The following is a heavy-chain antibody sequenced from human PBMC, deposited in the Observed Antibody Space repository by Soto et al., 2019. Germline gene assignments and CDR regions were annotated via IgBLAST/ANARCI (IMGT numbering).Heavy chain of an antibody. D-gene: IGHD3-10*01. J-gene: IGHJ4*02. V-gene: IGHV4-34*01. Sequence: SETLSLTCAVYGGSFSGYYWSWIRQAPGKGLEWIGEINHSGSTNYNPSLKSRVTISVDTSKSQFSLKLSSVTAADTAVYYCARGSNGSGSFDYWGQGTLVTVSS. CDR1: GGSFSGYY. CDR3: ARGSNGSGSFDY. CDR2: INHSGST.